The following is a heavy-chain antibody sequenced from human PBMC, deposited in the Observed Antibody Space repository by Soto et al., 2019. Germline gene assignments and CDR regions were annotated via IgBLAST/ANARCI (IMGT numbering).Heavy chain of an antibody. CDR1: GFTFIIYC. V-gene: IGHV3-30*18. CDR2: ISYDGTDK. J-gene: IGHJ6*02. CDR3: VKERYAQLWLEDYGMDV. Sequence: GGSLKVSCAASGFTFIIYCIHWVRQAPGKGLEWVALISYDGTDKYYADSVKGRFTISRDDSKNTLYLQMSSLGPEDTAVYYCVKERYAQLWLEDYGMDVWGQGTTVTVSS. D-gene: IGHD5-18*01.